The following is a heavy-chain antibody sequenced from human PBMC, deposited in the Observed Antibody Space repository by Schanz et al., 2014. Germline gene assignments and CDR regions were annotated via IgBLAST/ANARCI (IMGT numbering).Heavy chain of an antibody. CDR3: AKDPSHGDYDYYFDY. CDR2: IDGKSTTV. Sequence: EADLVESGGGLIQRGESLRLSCSASGFSFSSYSMNWVRQAPGKGLEWLSYIDGKSTTVYYADSVKGRFTVSRDNSKNTLYLQMNSLRAEDTAVYYCAKDPSHGDYDYYFDYWGQGALVTVSS. J-gene: IGHJ4*02. CDR1: GFSFSSYS. V-gene: IGHV3-48*01. D-gene: IGHD3-22*01.